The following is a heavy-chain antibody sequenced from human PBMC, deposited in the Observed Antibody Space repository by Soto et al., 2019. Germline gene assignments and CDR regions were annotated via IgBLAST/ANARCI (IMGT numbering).Heavy chain of an antibody. Sequence: GGSLRLSCAASGFTFSSYGMHWVRQAPGKGLEWVAVIWYDGSNKYYADSVKGRFTISRDNSKNSLYLQMNSLRAEDTAVYYCASYCSSTSCYWPENRSPFDYWGQGTLVTVSS. CDR1: GFTFSSYG. CDR2: IWYDGSNK. V-gene: IGHV3-33*01. D-gene: IGHD2-2*01. CDR3: ASYCSSTSCYWPENRSPFDY. J-gene: IGHJ4*02.